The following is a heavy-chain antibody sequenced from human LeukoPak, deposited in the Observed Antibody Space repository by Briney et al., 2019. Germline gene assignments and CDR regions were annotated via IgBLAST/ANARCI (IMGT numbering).Heavy chain of an antibody. CDR3: ARDQVQVFDY. CDR2: IYTSGST. V-gene: IGHV4-61*02. J-gene: IGHJ4*02. Sequence: SETLSLTCTVSGGSITSGGYDWSWIRQPAGKGLEWIGRIYTSGSTNYNTSLKSRATISMDTSKNQFSLKLSSVTAADTAVYYCARDQVQVFDYWGQGILVTASS. CDR1: GGSITSGGYD. D-gene: IGHD1-1*01.